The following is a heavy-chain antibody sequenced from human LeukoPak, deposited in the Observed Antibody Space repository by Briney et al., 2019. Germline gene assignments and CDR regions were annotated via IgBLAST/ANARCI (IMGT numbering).Heavy chain of an antibody. D-gene: IGHD3-22*01. CDR2: IYTSGST. CDR3: ARVLLDDSSGYLDY. V-gene: IGHV4-4*07. Sequence: SETLSLTCTVSGGSISSYYWSWIRQPAGKGLEWIGRIYTSGSTNYNPSLKSRVTISVDTSKNQFSLKLSSVTAADTAVYYCARVLLDDSSGYLDYWGQGTLVTVSS. J-gene: IGHJ4*02. CDR1: GGSISSYY.